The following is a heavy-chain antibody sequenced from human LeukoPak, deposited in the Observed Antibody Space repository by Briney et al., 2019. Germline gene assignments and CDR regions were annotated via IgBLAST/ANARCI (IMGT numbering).Heavy chain of an antibody. CDR3: AKGQDYGDLYYFDY. V-gene: IGHV3-23*01. CDR2: ISGSGGST. CDR1: GFTFSSYS. J-gene: IGHJ4*02. Sequence: PGGSLRLSCAASGFTFSSYSMNWVRQAPGKGLEWVSAISGSGGSTYYADSVKGRFTISRDNSKNTLYLQMNSLRAEDTAVYYCAKGQDYGDLYYFDYWGQGTLVTVSS. D-gene: IGHD4-17*01.